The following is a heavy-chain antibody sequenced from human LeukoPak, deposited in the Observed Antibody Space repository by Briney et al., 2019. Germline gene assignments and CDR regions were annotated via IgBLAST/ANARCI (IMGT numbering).Heavy chain of an antibody. J-gene: IGHJ4*02. Sequence: GGSLRLSCAASRFTFSSYGMTWVRQAPGKGLEWVSSISGSGGSTYYEDSVKGRFTISRDNSKNTLYLQMNSLRAEDTAVYYCAKNSGGTCYSHLDYWGQGTLVTVSS. CDR3: AKNSGGTCYSHLDY. D-gene: IGHD2-15*01. CDR1: RFTFSSYG. CDR2: ISGSGGST. V-gene: IGHV3-23*01.